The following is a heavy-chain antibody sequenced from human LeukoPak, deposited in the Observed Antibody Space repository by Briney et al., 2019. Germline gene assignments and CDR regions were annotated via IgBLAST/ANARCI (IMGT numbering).Heavy chain of an antibody. D-gene: IGHD3-9*01. V-gene: IGHV3-74*01. CDR2: IDGDGSDT. CDR3: ATDLYVAYYDILIGSPNALDV. J-gene: IGHJ3*01. CDR1: GFVFSSYR. Sequence: GGSLRLSCAASGFVFSSYRLHWVRQAPGKGPVWVSHIDGDGSDTDYADSVKGRFTISRDNAKKTLYLQMNSLRAEDTAVYYCATDLYVAYYDILIGSPNALDVWGQGTMVTASS.